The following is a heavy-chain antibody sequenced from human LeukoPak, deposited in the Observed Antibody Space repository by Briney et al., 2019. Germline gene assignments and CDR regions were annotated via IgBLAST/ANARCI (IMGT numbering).Heavy chain of an antibody. J-gene: IGHJ5*02. D-gene: IGHD6-6*01. V-gene: IGHV1-69*05. CDR1: GGTFSSYA. Sequence: ASVKVSCKASGGTFSSYAISWVRQAPGQGLECMGGIIPIFGTANYAQKFQGRVTITTDESTSTAYMELSSLRSEDTAVYYCARVTIPTRIAAQDPGSSARFDPWGQGTLVTVSS. CDR3: ARVTIPTRIAAQDPGSSARFDP. CDR2: IIPIFGTA.